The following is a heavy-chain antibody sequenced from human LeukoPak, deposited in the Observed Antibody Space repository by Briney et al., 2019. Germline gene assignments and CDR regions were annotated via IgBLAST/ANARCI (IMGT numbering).Heavy chain of an antibody. Sequence: ASVKVSCKASGYTFTSYAMHWVRQAPGQRLEWMGWINAGNGNTKYSQKFQGRVTITRDTSASTAYMELSSLRSEDTAVYYCARGIAVAGTAVNYFDYWGQGTPVTVSS. D-gene: IGHD6-19*01. CDR2: INAGNGNT. V-gene: IGHV1-3*01. CDR3: ARGIAVAGTAVNYFDY. CDR1: GYTFTSYA. J-gene: IGHJ4*02.